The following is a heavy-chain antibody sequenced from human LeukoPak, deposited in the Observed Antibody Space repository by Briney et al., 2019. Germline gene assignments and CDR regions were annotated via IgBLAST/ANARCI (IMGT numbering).Heavy chain of an antibody. V-gene: IGHV3-23*01. Sequence: GGSLRLSCAASGFTFSNYAMSWVRQAPGKGLEWVSTSSGNGGSTYYGDSVKGWFTISRDNVKNTLHLQMSSLRAEDTAIYYCAELGITMIGGVWGKGTTVTISS. CDR2: SSGNGGST. D-gene: IGHD3-10*02. CDR1: GFTFSNYA. CDR3: AELGITMIGGV. J-gene: IGHJ6*04.